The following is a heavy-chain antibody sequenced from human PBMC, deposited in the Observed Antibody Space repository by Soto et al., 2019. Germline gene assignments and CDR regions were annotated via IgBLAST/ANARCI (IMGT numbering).Heavy chain of an antibody. D-gene: IGHD5-12*01. CDR2: IYWDDDK. V-gene: IGHV2-5*02. Sequence: RPTLVNPKQSLTLTCAFSGFSLSTRGVGVGWIRQPQGNALEWLALIYWDDDKRYSPSLKSRLTITKDTSKNQVVLTMTNIDPVDTATYYCTHSIVATITSSDNWFDPWGQGTLVTVSA. CDR3: THSIVATITSSDNWFDP. J-gene: IGHJ5*02. CDR1: GFSLSTRGVG.